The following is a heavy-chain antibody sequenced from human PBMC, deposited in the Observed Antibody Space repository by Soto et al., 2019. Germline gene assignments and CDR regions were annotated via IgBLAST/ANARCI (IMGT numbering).Heavy chain of an antibody. CDR3: ARSSRDYYYYYGMDV. V-gene: IGHV1-18*01. CDR2: ISAYNGNT. CDR1: GYTFTSYG. J-gene: IGHJ6*02. Sequence: QVQLVQSGAEVKKPGASVKVSCKASGYTFTSYGISWVRQAPGQGLEWMGWISAYNGNTNYAQKPQGRVTMTTDTSTSTAYMELRSLRSDDTAVYYCARSSRDYYYYYGMDVWGQGTTVTVSS.